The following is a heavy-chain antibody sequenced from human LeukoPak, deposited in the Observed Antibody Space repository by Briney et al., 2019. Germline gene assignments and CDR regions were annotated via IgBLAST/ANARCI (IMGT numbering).Heavy chain of an antibody. J-gene: IGHJ4*02. D-gene: IGHD2-8*01. CDR3: ARPPATMVYPMGGY. CDR1: GYTFTGYY. CDR2: INPNAGDT. Sequence: ASVKVSCKASGYTFTGYYMHWVRQAPGQGLEWMGWINPNAGDTNYAQKFQGRGAMTGDSSISTAYMELSRLRSDDTAVYYCARPPATMVYPMGGYWGQGTLVTVSS. V-gene: IGHV1-2*02.